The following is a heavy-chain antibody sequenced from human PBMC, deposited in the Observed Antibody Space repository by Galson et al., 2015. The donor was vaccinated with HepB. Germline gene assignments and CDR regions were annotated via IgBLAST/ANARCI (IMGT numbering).Heavy chain of an antibody. V-gene: IGHV1-2*04. CDR1: GYTFTGYY. Sequence: SVKVSCKASGYTFTGYYMHWVRQAPGQGLEWMGWINPNSGGTNYAQKFQGWVTMTRDTSISTAYMELSRLRSDDTAVYYCARDTQRTYCSSTSCYTRAYYGMDVWGQGTTVTVSS. D-gene: IGHD2-2*02. CDR3: ARDTQRTYCSSTSCYTRAYYGMDV. CDR2: INPNSGGT. J-gene: IGHJ6*02.